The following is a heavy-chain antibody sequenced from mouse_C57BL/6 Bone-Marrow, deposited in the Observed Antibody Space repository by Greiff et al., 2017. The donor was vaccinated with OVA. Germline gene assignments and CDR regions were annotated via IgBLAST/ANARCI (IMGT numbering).Heavy chain of an antibody. CDR2: IYPRDGST. D-gene: IGHD1-1*01. CDR1: GYTFTDHT. Sequence: QVQLQQSDAELVKPGASVKLSCKVSGYTFTDHTIHWMKQRPGQGLEWIGYIYPRDGSTKYNEKFKGKATLTADKSSSTAYMQLNSLTSEDSAVYFCARGHYYGRPWFADWGQGTLVTVSA. J-gene: IGHJ3*01. V-gene: IGHV1-78*01. CDR3: ARGHYYGRPWFAD.